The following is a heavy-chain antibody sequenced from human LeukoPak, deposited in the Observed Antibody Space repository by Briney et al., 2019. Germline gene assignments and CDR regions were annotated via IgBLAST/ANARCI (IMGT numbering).Heavy chain of an antibody. CDR1: GYTFTSYY. CDR2: INRSGGST. J-gene: IGHJ4*02. D-gene: IGHD3-22*01. Sequence: ASVKVSCKASGYTFTSYYMHWVRRAPGQGLEWMGIINRSGGSTSYAQKFQGRVTMHRDTSTRTVYMELSSLRSEDKVVYYCARGKDFTMIVVVTNRDFDYWGQGNLVTVSS. CDR3: ARGKDFTMIVVVTNRDFDY. V-gene: IGHV1-46*01.